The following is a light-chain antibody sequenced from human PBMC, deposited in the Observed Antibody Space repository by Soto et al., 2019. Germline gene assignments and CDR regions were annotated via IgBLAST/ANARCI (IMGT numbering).Light chain of an antibody. V-gene: IGLV2-14*01. CDR2: EVR. J-gene: IGLJ2*01. Sequence: QSALTQPASLSGSPGQSITISCSGTSRDIGAYNLVSWYQQLPGKAPKLLIYEVRSRPSGISYRFSGSKSGTTASLTISSLLPEDEADYYCSAYTSRSTLVFGGGTK. CDR3: SAYTSRSTLV. CDR1: SRDIGAYNL.